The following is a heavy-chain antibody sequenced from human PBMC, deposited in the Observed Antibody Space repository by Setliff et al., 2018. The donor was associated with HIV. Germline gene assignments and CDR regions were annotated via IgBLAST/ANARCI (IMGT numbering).Heavy chain of an antibody. V-gene: IGHV4-59*08. J-gene: IGHJ4*02. CDR2: VFYTGAT. Sequence: SETLSLTCSVSGASINSHYWSWVRQPPGKGLEWIGYVFYTGATTYNTSLKSRVTISVDRSQNQSFLKLKSVTATDTAVYYCARHARYGVFLWGQGSRVTVSS. CDR1: GASINSHY. CDR3: ARHARYGVFL. D-gene: IGHD5-18*01.